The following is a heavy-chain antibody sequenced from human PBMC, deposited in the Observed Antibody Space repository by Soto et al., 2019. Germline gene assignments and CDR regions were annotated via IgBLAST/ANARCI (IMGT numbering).Heavy chain of an antibody. V-gene: IGHV1-18*01. Sequence: GASLKVSCKASGYILTAYGISWVRQAPGQGLEWMGWISANNGNTYYAQKFQGRVTMTTDTPTRTIYMELRSLRSDDTAVYYCARDLQFYSDSSGYRDVFDIWGQGTMVTVSS. CDR1: GYILTAYG. D-gene: IGHD3-22*01. J-gene: IGHJ3*02. CDR3: ARDLQFYSDSSGYRDVFDI. CDR2: ISANNGNT.